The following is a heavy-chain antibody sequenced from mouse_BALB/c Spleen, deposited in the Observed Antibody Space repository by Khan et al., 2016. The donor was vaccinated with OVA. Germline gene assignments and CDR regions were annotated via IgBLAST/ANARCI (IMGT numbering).Heavy chain of an antibody. Sequence: VQLLETGPGLVAPSQSLSIICTVSGFSLTSYGVHWVRQPPGKGLEWLGVMWAGGSTNYNSALMSSLSISIDNSKSQVFLKMNSLQTDDTAMYYCARPYYGSAWFAYWGQGTLVTVSA. D-gene: IGHD1-1*01. CDR3: ARPYYGSAWFAY. CDR1: GFSLTSYG. V-gene: IGHV2-9*02. J-gene: IGHJ3*01. CDR2: MWAGGST.